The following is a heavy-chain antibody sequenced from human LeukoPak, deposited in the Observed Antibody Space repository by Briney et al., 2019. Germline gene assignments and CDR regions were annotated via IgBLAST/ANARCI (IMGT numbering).Heavy chain of an antibody. Sequence: GFLRLSCSASGFTLSKYWMTWVRPAPGKGLEWVANINQDGSTKYYVDSVKGRFTISRDNAKNSVYLQVNSLTAEDTALYYCARIGYSSSSLDYWGQGTLVIVSS. V-gene: IGHV3-7*01. CDR1: GFTLSKYW. J-gene: IGHJ4*02. CDR2: INQDGSTK. D-gene: IGHD6-6*01. CDR3: ARIGYSSSSLDY.